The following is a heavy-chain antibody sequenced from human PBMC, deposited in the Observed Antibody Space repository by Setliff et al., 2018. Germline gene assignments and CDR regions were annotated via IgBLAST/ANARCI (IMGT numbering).Heavy chain of an antibody. CDR3: VREGVDTRSSTDYRYYMDV. CDR2: TIPIFGTT. Sequence: GPSVKVSCKASGGTFSSYGISWVRQAPGQGLEWMGGTIPIFGTTDYSQKFQGRVTIIPDESTGTAFMQLSSLRSEDTAVYYCVREGVDTRSSTDYRYYMDVWGKGTTVTVSS. V-gene: IGHV1-69*13. CDR1: GGTFSSYG. J-gene: IGHJ6*03. D-gene: IGHD5-18*01.